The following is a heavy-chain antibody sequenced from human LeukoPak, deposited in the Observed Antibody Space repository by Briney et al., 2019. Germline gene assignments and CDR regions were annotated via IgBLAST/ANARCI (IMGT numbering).Heavy chain of an antibody. CDR1: GFTFSSYA. CDR2: ISYDGSNK. CDR3: LRGPRL. V-gene: IGHV3-30-3*01. J-gene: IGHJ4*02. Sequence: GGSLRLSCAASGFTFSSYAMHWVRQAPGKGLEWVAVISYDGSNKYYADSVKGRFTISRDNSKNMLYLQMNSLRAEDTAVYYCLRGPRLGGQGTLVTVSS. D-gene: IGHD3-10*01.